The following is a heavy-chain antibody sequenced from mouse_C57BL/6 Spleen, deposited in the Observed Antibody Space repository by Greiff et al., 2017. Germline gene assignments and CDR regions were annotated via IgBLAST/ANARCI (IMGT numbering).Heavy chain of an antibody. D-gene: IGHD3-2*02. J-gene: IGHJ3*01. CDR3: EREDSAGYVGFAY. V-gene: IGHV3-6*01. CDR2: ISYDGSN. CDR1: GYSITSGYY. Sequence: EVQLQQSGPGLVKPSPSLSLTCSVTGYSITSGYYWNWIRQFPGNKLEWMGYISYDGSNNYNPSLKNRIPITRDTSKNQFFLKLNSVTTEDTATYCCEREDSAGYVGFAYWGQGTLVAVSA.